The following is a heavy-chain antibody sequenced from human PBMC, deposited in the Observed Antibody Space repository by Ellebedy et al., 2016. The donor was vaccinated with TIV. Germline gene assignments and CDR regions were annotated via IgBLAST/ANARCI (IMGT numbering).Heavy chain of an antibody. CDR1: GFTFSNYA. D-gene: IGHD6-13*01. Sequence: GESLKISCAASGFTFSNYAMSWVRQAQGKGLEWVSGISGSGGTTYYADSVKGRSTISRDNSKNTLNLQMNSLRAEDTAVYYCAKWRGRDRDVYHIAAAAVDYWGQGTLVTVSS. CDR3: AKWRGRDRDVYHIAAAAVDY. CDR2: ISGSGGTT. V-gene: IGHV3-23*01. J-gene: IGHJ4*02.